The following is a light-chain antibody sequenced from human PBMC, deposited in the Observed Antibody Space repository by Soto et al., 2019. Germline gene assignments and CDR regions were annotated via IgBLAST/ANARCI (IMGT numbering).Light chain of an antibody. V-gene: IGKV1-5*01. CDR2: DAS. Sequence: DIQMTQSPSTLSASVGDRVTITCRASQSISTWLAWYQQKPGKAPKLLIHDASSLQSGVPSRFSGSGSGTEFTLTISSLQSEDFATYYCQSYNIYSSFGPGTKVDVK. CDR1: QSISTW. CDR3: QSYNIYSS. J-gene: IGKJ3*01.